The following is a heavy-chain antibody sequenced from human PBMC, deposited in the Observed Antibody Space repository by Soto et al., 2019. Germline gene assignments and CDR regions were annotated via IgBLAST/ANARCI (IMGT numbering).Heavy chain of an antibody. J-gene: IGHJ4*01. CDR1: GFSLSDYW. CDR3: VRAPEQRPIDY. V-gene: IGHV3-74*03. Sequence: PGVSLRLSCAASGFSLSDYWMHWVRQVPGKGLLWVSRISVDGRDTTYADSVKGRFTISRDNAKNTLYLQMDSLRAEDTAVYYCVRAPEQRPIDYWGHGSLVNVSS. D-gene: IGHD6-19*01. CDR2: ISVDGRDT.